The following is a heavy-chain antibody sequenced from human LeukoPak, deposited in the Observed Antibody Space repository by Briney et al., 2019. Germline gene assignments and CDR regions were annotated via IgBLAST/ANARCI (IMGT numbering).Heavy chain of an antibody. J-gene: IGHJ4*02. V-gene: IGHV1-18*01. CDR1: GYTFTSYG. CDR2: INTYNGNT. Sequence: ASVKVSCKASGYTFTSYGISWVRQAPGQGLEWMGWINTYNGNTNYAQKFQGRVTMTTDTSTSTAYMEVRSLRSDDTAVYYCAREHLAGFYFDSWGQGTLVTVSS. CDR3: AREHLAGFYFDS.